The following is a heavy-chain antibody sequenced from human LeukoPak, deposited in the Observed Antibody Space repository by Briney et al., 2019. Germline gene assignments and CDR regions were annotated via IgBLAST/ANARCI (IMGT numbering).Heavy chain of an antibody. D-gene: IGHD2-2*01. V-gene: IGHV4-31*03. Sequence: PSETLSLTCTVSGGSISSGGYYWSWIRQHPGKGLEWIGYIYYSRSTYYNPSLKSRVTISVDTSKNQFSLKLSSVTAADTAVYYCARDRVLGRGSTSCLDVWGQGTTVTVSS. CDR2: IYYSRST. J-gene: IGHJ6*02. CDR1: GGSISSGGYY. CDR3: ARDRVLGRGSTSCLDV.